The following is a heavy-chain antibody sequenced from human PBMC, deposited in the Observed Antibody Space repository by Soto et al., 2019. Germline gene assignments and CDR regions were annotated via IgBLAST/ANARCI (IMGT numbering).Heavy chain of an antibody. CDR2: ISGSGGST. Sequence: GGSLRLSCAASGFTFSSYAMSWVRQAPGKGLEWVSAISGSGGSTYYADSVKGRFTISRDNSKNTLYLQMNSLRAEDTAVYYCAKDPDMIVVVITLDYWGQGTLVPVYS. CDR1: GFTFSSYA. J-gene: IGHJ4*02. V-gene: IGHV3-23*01. D-gene: IGHD3-22*01. CDR3: AKDPDMIVVVITLDY.